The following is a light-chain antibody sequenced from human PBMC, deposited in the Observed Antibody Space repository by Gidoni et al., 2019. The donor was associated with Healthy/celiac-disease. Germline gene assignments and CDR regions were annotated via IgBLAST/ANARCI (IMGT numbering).Light chain of an antibody. CDR1: SSNIGSHT. V-gene: IGLV1-44*01. CDR3: AAWDDSLNGVV. CDR2: SNN. J-gene: IGLJ2*01. Sequence: QSVLTQPPSASGTPGQRVTISCSGSSSNIGSHTINWYQQLPVTAPKLLIYSNNQRPSGFPDRFSGSKSGTSASLAISGLQSEDEADYYCAAWDDSLNGVVFGGGTKLTVL.